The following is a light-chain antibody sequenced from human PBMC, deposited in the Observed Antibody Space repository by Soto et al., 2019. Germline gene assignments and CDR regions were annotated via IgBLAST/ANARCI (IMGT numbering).Light chain of an antibody. CDR1: SSDVGGYNY. J-gene: IGLJ2*01. V-gene: IGLV2-14*01. CDR3: SSSTSSSTVVV. Sequence: QSALTQPASVSGSPGQSITISCTGTSSDVGGYNYVSWYQQHPGKAPQLMIYEVSNRPSGVSNRFSGSKSGNTASLTISGLQAEDEADYYCSSSTSSSTVVVFGGGTKLTVL. CDR2: EVS.